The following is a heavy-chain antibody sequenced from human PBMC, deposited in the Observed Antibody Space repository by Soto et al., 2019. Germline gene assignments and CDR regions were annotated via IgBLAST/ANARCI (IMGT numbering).Heavy chain of an antibody. CDR3: ARVGGSSSGGGVDY. J-gene: IGHJ4*02. D-gene: IGHD6-6*01. CDR1: GFTFSSYE. CDR2: ISSSGSTI. V-gene: IGHV3-48*03. Sequence: GGSLRLSCAASGFTFSSYEMNWVRQAPGKGLEWVSYISSSGSTIYYADSVKGRFTISRDNAKNSLYLQMNSLRAEDTAVYYWARVGGSSSGGGVDYWGQGTLVTVSS.